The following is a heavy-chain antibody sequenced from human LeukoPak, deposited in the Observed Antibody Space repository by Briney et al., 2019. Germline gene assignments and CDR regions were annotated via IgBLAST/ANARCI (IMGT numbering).Heavy chain of an antibody. V-gene: IGHV1-69*01. J-gene: IGHJ6*02. CDR3: ARGSYYYDSSVYGEHYHYGMDV. CDR2: IIPIFGTA. D-gene: IGHD3-22*01. Sequence: PEASMKVSCKASGGTFSSYAISWVRQAPGQGLEWMGGIIPIFGTANYAQKFQGRVTITADESMTTAYLELSSLRSEDTAVYYCARGSYYYDSSVYGEHYHYGMDVWGQGTTVTVSS. CDR1: GGTFSSYA.